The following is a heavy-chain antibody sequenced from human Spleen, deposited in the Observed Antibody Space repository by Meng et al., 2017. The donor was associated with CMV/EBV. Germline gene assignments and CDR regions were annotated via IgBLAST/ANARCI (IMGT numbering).Heavy chain of an antibody. D-gene: IGHD2-2*01. V-gene: IGHV1-69*10. CDR1: GGTFSSYA. J-gene: IGHJ5*02. CDR2: IIPILGIA. Sequence: SVKVSCKASGGTFSSYAISWVRQAPGQGLEWMGGIIPILGIANYAQKFQGRVTITADKSTSTAYMELSSLRSEDTTVYYCARAAYYCSSTSCLRNWFDTWGQGTMVTVSS. CDR3: ARAAYYCSSTSCLRNWFDT.